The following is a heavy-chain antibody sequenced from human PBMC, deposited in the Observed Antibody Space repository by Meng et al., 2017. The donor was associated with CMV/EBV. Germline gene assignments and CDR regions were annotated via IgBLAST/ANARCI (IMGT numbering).Heavy chain of an antibody. CDR3: ARTPPLYGSGSYYFDY. CDR1: GFTFSSYV. D-gene: IGHD3-10*01. Sequence: GESLKISCAASGFTFSSYVMHWVRQAPGKGLEWVAVISYDGSNKYYADSVKGRFTISRDNSKNTLYLQMNSLRAEDTAVYYCARTPPLYGSGSYYFDYWGQGTLVTVSS. J-gene: IGHJ4*02. CDR2: ISYDGSNK. V-gene: IGHV3-30*04.